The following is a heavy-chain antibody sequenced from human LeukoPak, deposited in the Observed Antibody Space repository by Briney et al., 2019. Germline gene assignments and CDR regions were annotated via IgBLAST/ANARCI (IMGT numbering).Heavy chain of an antibody. CDR2: IRSSSSYI. J-gene: IGHJ4*02. Sequence: GGCLRLSCEASGFTFSSLSMNWVRQAAGKGLGWVSSIRSSSSYIYYAGSVKGRFTISRDNATNSLYMQMNSLRAEDTAVYYCARPRGNVEMARNPFDYWGQGTLVTVSS. V-gene: IGHV3-21*01. D-gene: IGHD5-24*01. CDR1: GFTFSSLS. CDR3: ARPRGNVEMARNPFDY.